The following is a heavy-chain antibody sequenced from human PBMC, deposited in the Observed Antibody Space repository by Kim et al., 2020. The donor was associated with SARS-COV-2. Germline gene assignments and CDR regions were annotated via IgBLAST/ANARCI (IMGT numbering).Heavy chain of an antibody. CDR2: IYYSGST. CDR1: GGSISSYY. CDR3: ARLSLGVWGSYRYGMDV. D-gene: IGHD3-16*02. J-gene: IGHJ6*04. Sequence: SETLSLTCTVSGGSISSYYWSWIRQPPGKGLEWIGYIYYSGSTNYNPSLKSRVTISVDTSKNQFSLKLSSVTAADTAVYYCARLSLGVWGSYRYGMDVWGKGTTVTVSS. V-gene: IGHV4-59*08.